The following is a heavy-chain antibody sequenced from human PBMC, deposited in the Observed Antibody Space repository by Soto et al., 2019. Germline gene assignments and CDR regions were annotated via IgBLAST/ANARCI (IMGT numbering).Heavy chain of an antibody. CDR3: ARDSSGYSSGWFVDY. D-gene: IGHD6-19*01. CDR2: IYTSGST. Sequence: PSETLSLTCTVSGGSISSYYWSWIRQPAGKGLEWIGRIYTSGSTNYNPSLKSRVTMSVDTSKNQFSLKLSSVTAADTAVYYCARDSSGYSSGWFVDYWGQGTLVTVSS. CDR1: GGSISSYY. J-gene: IGHJ4*02. V-gene: IGHV4-4*07.